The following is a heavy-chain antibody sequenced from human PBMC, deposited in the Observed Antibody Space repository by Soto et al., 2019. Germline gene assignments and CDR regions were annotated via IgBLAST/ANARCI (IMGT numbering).Heavy chain of an antibody. CDR3: ARGRRYSYGYVYFDY. Sequence: SETLSLTCTVSGGSISSSSYYWGWIRQPPGKGLEWIGRINYSGSTNYNPSLKSRVTISVDTSKNQFSLKLSSVTAADTAVYYCARGRRYSYGYVYFDYWGQGTLVTVSS. CDR1: GGSISSSSYY. D-gene: IGHD5-18*01. V-gene: IGHV4-39*01. CDR2: INYSGST. J-gene: IGHJ4*02.